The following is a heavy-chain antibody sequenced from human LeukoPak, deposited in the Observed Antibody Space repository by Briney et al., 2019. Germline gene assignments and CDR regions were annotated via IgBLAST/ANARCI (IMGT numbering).Heavy chain of an antibody. J-gene: IGHJ3*02. CDR3: ARSTAMAAFDI. CDR2: INHSRST. Sequence: SETLSLTCAVYGGSFSGYYWSWIRQPPGKGLEWIGEINHSRSTNYNPSLKSRVTISVDTSKNQFSLKLSSVTAADTAVYYCARSTAMAAFDIWGQGTMVTVSS. V-gene: IGHV4-34*01. CDR1: GGSFSGYY. D-gene: IGHD5-18*01.